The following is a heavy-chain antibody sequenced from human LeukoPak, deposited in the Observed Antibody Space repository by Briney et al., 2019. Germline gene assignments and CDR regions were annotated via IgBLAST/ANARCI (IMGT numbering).Heavy chain of an antibody. CDR3: VRGGPSTWS. V-gene: IGHV3-7*01. CDR1: GFAFSNYW. D-gene: IGHD2-15*01. Sequence: PGGSLRLSCAVSGFAFSNYWMTWVRQAPGKGLEWVVNINQDGSEKYYVESVKGRFTISRDDAKNTVYLQMNNLRAEDTAAYYCVRGGPSTWSWGQGTLVTVSS. J-gene: IGHJ5*02. CDR2: INQDGSEK.